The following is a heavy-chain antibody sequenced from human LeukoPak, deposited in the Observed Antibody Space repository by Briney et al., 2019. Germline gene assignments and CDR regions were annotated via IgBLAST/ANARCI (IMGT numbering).Heavy chain of an antibody. CDR2: ISSNSSYK. CDR3: ARQKLEPFDY. Sequence: PGGSLRLSCAASGFTFITYTINWVRQAPGKGLEWVSSISSNSSYKSYADSAKGRFTISRDNAKNSLYLQMNSLRAEDTAVYYCARQKLEPFDYWGQGTLVTVSS. D-gene: IGHD1-1*01. J-gene: IGHJ4*02. CDR1: GFTFITYT. V-gene: IGHV3-21*01.